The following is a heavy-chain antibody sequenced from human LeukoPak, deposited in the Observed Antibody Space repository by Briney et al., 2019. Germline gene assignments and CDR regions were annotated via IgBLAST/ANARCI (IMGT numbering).Heavy chain of an antibody. Sequence: ASVKLSSTASGYTFTSYDINWVRQATGHGLEWMGWMNPNSGNTGYAQKFQGRVTMTRNTSISTAHMELSSLRSEHTAVYYCARGSDIVVVPAAINWFDPWGQGTLVTVSS. V-gene: IGHV1-8*01. D-gene: IGHD2-2*01. CDR3: ARGSDIVVVPAAINWFDP. CDR2: MNPNSGNT. J-gene: IGHJ5*02. CDR1: GYTFTSYD.